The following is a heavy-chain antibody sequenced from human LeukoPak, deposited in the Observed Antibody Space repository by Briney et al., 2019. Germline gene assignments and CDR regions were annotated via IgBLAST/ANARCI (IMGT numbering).Heavy chain of an antibody. CDR1: GYSFTSFW. CDR2: IYPGDSDT. D-gene: IGHD3-22*01. Sequence: GESLKISCKGSGYSFTSFWIGWVRQMPGKGLEWMWIIYPGDSDTRYSPSFQGQVTISADKSISTAYLQWSSLKASDTAMYYCARGYYYDSSGYPPGFDYWGQGTLVTVSS. CDR3: ARGYYYDSSGYPPGFDY. J-gene: IGHJ4*02. V-gene: IGHV5-51*01.